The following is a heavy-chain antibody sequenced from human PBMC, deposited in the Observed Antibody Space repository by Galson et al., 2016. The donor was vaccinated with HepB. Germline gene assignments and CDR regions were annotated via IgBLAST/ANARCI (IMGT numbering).Heavy chain of an antibody. V-gene: IGHV3-23*01. Sequence: SLRLSCAASGFTFSNYAMSWVRQAPGKGLEWVSNIYGSGGSTFHADSVTGRVTPSRDNSKHTLYLQMSSLGAEDPAVYYCAKVGQAFWNTYFAHAYYFDYWGQGNLVTVSS. CDR1: GFTFSNYA. CDR3: AKVGQAFWNTYFAHAYYFDY. D-gene: IGHD3-3*01. CDR2: IYGSGGST. J-gene: IGHJ4*02.